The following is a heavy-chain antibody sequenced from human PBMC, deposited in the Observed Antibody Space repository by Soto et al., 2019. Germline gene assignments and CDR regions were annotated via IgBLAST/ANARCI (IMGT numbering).Heavy chain of an antibody. CDR3: ARAKPMAKSLDAFDI. V-gene: IGHV3-53*01. CDR1: GFTVSSNY. CDR2: IYSGGST. J-gene: IGHJ3*02. Sequence: PGGSLRLSCAASGFTVSSNYMSWVRQAPGKGLEWVSVIYSGGSTYYADSVKGRFTISRDNSKNTLYLQMNSLRAEDTAVYYCARAKPMAKSLDAFDIWGQGTMVNVS. D-gene: IGHD5-12*01.